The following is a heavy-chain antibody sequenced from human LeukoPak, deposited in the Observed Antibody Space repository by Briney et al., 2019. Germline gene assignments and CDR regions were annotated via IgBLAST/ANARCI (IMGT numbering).Heavy chain of an antibody. CDR2: IKQDGSEK. Sequence: PGGSLRLSCAASGFTFSRYWMSWVRQAPGKGLEWVANIKQDGSEKYYVDSVKGRFTISRDYVKSSLYLQVNSLRVEDTAVYYCARDYDGHPYGAFDIWGRGTMVTVSS. CDR3: ARDYDGHPYGAFDI. CDR1: GFTFSRYW. J-gene: IGHJ3*02. V-gene: IGHV3-7*01. D-gene: IGHD3-22*01.